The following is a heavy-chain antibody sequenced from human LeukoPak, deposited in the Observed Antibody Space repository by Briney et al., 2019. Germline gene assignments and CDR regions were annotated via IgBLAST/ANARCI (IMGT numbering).Heavy chain of an antibody. Sequence: VGSLRLSCAASGFTVSSNYMSWVRQAPGKGLEWVSVIYSGGSTYYADSVKGRFTISRDNSKNTLYLQMNSLRAEDTAVYYCARDSDYGDPLDYWGQGTLVTVSS. CDR2: IYSGGST. J-gene: IGHJ4*02. V-gene: IGHV3-66*01. D-gene: IGHD4-17*01. CDR3: ARDSDYGDPLDY. CDR1: GFTVSSNY.